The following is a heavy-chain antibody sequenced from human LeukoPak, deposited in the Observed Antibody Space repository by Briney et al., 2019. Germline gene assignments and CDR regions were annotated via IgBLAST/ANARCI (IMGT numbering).Heavy chain of an antibody. CDR1: GFTFSTYT. D-gene: IGHD2-2*01. CDR2: ISGSGGST. V-gene: IGHV3-23*01. CDR3: AKAGLGYCSSTSCWRYNWFDP. J-gene: IGHJ5*02. Sequence: PGGSLRLSCAASGFTFSTYTMYWVRHPPGKGLEWVSAISGSGGSTYYADSVKGRFTISRDNSKNTLYLQMNSLRAEDTAVYYCAKAGLGYCSSTSCWRYNWFDPWGQGTLVTVSS.